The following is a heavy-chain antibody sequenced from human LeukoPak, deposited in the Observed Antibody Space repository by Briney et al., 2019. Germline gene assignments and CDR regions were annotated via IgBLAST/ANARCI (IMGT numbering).Heavy chain of an antibody. J-gene: IGHJ4*02. CDR1: GFTFSSYC. V-gene: IGHV3-7*01. D-gene: IGHD1-26*01. CDR2: INHNGSEK. Sequence: TGGSLSLSCAASGFTFSSYCMSWVRQAPGKGLEWVANINHNGSEKHYVDSVKGRFTISRDNAKNSLYLQMNSLRAEDTAVYYCAREKIVGPTICDSWGQGTLVTVSS. CDR3: AREKIVGPTICDS.